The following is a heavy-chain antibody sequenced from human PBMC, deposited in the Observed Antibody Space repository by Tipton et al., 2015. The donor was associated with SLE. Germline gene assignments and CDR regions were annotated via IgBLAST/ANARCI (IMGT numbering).Heavy chain of an antibody. CDR3: ARDPGIAKAFDY. V-gene: IGHV3-21*03. CDR2: ISSSSSYI. Sequence: GSLRLSCAASGFTFSSYSMNWVRQAPGKGLEWVSSISSSSSYIYYADSVKGRFTISRDNAKNSLYLQMNSLRAEDTAVYYCARDPGIAKAFDYWGQGTLVTVSS. D-gene: IGHD6-13*01. J-gene: IGHJ4*02. CDR1: GFTFSSYS.